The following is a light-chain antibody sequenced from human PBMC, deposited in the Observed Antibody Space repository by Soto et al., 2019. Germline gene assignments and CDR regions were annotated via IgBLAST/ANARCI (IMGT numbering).Light chain of an antibody. Sequence: QSALTKPASVSWSPGQSITISCTGTDSDIGNYNYVSWYQQHPGKAPKLMIYGVTNRPSGVSDRFSGSKSGNAASLTISGLQAEDEADYYCSSYTSYTTLWVFGGGTKVTVL. CDR2: GVT. V-gene: IGLV2-14*01. J-gene: IGLJ3*02. CDR1: DSDIGNYNY. CDR3: SSYTSYTTLWV.